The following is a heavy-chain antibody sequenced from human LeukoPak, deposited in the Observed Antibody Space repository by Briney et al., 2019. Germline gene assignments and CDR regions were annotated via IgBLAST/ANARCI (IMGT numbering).Heavy chain of an antibody. CDR3: ASRHARYCGGDCYVDY. Sequence: GASVKVSCKASGGTFSSYAISWVRQAPGQGLEWMGGIIPIFGTANYAQKFQGRVTITTDESTSTAYMELSSLRSEDTAVYYCASRHARYCGGDCYVDYWGQGTLVTVSS. CDR1: GGTFSSYA. V-gene: IGHV1-69*05. J-gene: IGHJ4*02. D-gene: IGHD2-21*02. CDR2: IIPIFGTA.